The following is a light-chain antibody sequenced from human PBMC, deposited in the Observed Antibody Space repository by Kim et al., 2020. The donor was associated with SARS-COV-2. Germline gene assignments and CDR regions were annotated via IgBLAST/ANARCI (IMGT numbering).Light chain of an antibody. CDR2: QDS. CDR3: QAWDSSTVV. CDR1: KLGDKY. Sequence: SYELTQPPSVSVSPGQTASITCSGDKLGDKYACWYQHKPGQSPVLVIYQDSKRPSGLPERFSGSNSGNTATLTISGTQAMDEADYYCQAWDSSTVVFGGGTKLTVL. J-gene: IGLJ2*01. V-gene: IGLV3-1*01.